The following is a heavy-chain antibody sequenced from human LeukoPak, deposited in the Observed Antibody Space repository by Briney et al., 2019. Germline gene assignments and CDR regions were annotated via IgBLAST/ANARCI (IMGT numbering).Heavy chain of an antibody. D-gene: IGHD3-10*01. CDR2: IYGSGST. Sequence: SETLSLTCTVSGGSISSYYWSWIRQPPGKGLEWIGHIYGSGSTNYNPSLKSRVTLSVDTSKNQFSLKLSSVTAADTAVYYCARASMVRGVGIDYWGQGTLVTVSS. CDR1: GGSISSYY. V-gene: IGHV4-59*01. CDR3: ARASMVRGVGIDY. J-gene: IGHJ4*02.